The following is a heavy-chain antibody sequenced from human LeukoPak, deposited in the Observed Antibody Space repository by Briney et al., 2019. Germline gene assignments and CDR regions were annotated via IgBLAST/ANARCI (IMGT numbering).Heavy chain of an antibody. V-gene: IGHV3-7*01. CDR2: IKEDGSQK. D-gene: IGHD3-22*01. CDR3: ARDYFDSSDYPQTYYYYYMDV. Sequence: GGSLRLSCAASGFTFSNYWINWVRQAPGKGLEWVANIKEDGSQKYYVESVKGRFTVSRDNAKNSVYLQVSSLRAEDTAIYYCARDYFDSSDYPQTYYYYYMDVWGKGTTVTVSS. J-gene: IGHJ6*03. CDR1: GFTFSNYW.